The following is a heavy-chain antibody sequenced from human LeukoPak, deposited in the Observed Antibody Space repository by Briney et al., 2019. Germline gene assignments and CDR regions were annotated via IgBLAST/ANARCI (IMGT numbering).Heavy chain of an antibody. CDR1: GFTFGDYA. J-gene: IGHJ4*01. D-gene: IGHD3-22*01. CDR2: ISSSSSTI. Sequence: GGSLRLSCTASGFTFGDYAMSWFRQAPGKGLEWVSYISSSSSTIYYADSVKGRFTISRDNARNSLYLQMNSLRDEDTAVYYCARGVRYYYDSSGYYPYWGQGTLVTVSS. V-gene: IGHV3-48*02. CDR3: ARGVRYYYDSSGYYPY.